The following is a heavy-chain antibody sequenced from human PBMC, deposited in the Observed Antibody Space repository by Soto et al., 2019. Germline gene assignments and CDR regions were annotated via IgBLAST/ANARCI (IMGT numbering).Heavy chain of an antibody. CDR2: ISGSGGST. J-gene: IGHJ4*02. D-gene: IGHD4-17*01. V-gene: IGHV3-23*01. Sequence: EVQLLESGGGLVQPGGSLRLSCAASGFTFNNYAMSWVRQAPGKGLAWVSGISGSGGSTYYADSVKGRFSIYRDNSKHTLFLQMNSLRAEDTAVYYCAKDSDIYGPYFFDYWGQGTLVTVSS. CDR3: AKDSDIYGPYFFDY. CDR1: GFTFNNYA.